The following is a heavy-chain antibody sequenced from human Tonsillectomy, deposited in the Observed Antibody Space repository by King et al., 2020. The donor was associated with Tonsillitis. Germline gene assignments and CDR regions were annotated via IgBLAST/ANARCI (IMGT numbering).Heavy chain of an antibody. J-gene: IGHJ6*02. V-gene: IGHV3-30*18. D-gene: IGHD6-13*01. CDR1: GFTFSSYG. CDR3: AKEVESSSWYQLYSYYGLDV. CDR2: ISYDGSNK. Sequence: VQLVESGGGVVQPGRSLRLSCADSGFTFSSYGMHWVRQAPGKGLEWVAVISYDGSNKYYADSVKGRFTISRDNSKNTLYLQMNSLRAEDTAVYYCAKEVESSSWYQLYSYYGLDVWGQGTTVTVSS.